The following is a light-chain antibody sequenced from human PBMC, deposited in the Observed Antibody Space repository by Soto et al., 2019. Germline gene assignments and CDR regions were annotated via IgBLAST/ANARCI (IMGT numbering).Light chain of an antibody. CDR2: GAS. CDR1: QSVSSN. V-gene: IGKV3-15*01. Sequence: ELVMTQSPATLSVSAGDRATLSCRASQSVSSNLAWYQQKPGQAPRLLIYGASTRATGIQARFSGSGSGTEFTLTISSLQSEDFAVYYCKQYNNWWTCGQGTKVDIK. CDR3: KQYNNWWT. J-gene: IGKJ1*01.